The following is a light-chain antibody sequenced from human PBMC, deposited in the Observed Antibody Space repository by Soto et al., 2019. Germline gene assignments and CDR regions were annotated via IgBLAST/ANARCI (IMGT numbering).Light chain of an antibody. V-gene: IGKV1-12*01. CDR3: QQAYSFPYT. Sequence: DIQMTQSPSSVSASVGDRVTITCRASQGVRNWLAWYQQKPGEAPKLLVYAASTLRRGVPSRFRGSGSGTDFTFTITSLQPEDFETYYCQQAYSFPYTFCQGTKLEIK. CDR1: QGVRNW. CDR2: AAS. J-gene: IGKJ2*01.